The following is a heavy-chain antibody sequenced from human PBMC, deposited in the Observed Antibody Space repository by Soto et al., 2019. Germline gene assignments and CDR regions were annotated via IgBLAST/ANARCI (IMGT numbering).Heavy chain of an antibody. J-gene: IGHJ4*02. Sequence: SETLSLTCAVSGYSISSGYYWGWIRQPPGKGLEWLGEINHSGSTNYNPSLKSRVTISVDTSKNQFSLKRSSVTAADTAVYYCARDTAMAEYYFDYWGQGTLVTVSS. CDR3: ARDTAMAEYYFDY. V-gene: IGHV4-38-2*01. D-gene: IGHD5-18*01. CDR2: INHSGST. CDR1: GYSISSGYY.